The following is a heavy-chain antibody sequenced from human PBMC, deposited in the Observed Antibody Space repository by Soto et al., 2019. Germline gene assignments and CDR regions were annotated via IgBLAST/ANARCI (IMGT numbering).Heavy chain of an antibody. Sequence: QVQLQESGPGLVKPSQTLSLTCTVSGGSISSGDYYWSWIRQPPGKGLEWIGYIYYSGSTYYNPSLKSRVTISVDTSKNQFSLKLSSVTAADTAVYYCASGVIGYCSSTSCFEGLYGMDVWGQGTTVTVSS. V-gene: IGHV4-30-4*01. CDR1: GGSISSGDYY. J-gene: IGHJ6*02. CDR3: ASGVIGYCSSTSCFEGLYGMDV. D-gene: IGHD2-2*01. CDR2: IYYSGST.